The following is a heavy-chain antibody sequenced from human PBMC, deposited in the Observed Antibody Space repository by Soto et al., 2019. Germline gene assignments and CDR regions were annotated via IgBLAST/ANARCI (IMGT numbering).Heavy chain of an antibody. CDR3: ARDRCSGGGCRHETTDYSMDV. V-gene: IGHV3-30-3*01. J-gene: IGHJ6*02. CDR2: ISYDGTKK. CDR1: GFTFSNYA. Sequence: QVQLVESGGGVVQPGRSLRLSCAASGFTFSNYAMHCVRQAPGKGLEWVAVISYDGTKKYYAGSVKGRFTISRDNSKNTLYLQMNSLRGEDTAAYHCARDRCSGGGCRHETTDYSMDVWGQGTTVTVSS. D-gene: IGHD2-15*01.